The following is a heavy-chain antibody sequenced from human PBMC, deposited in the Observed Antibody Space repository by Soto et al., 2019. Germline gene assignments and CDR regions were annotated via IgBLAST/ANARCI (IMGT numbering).Heavy chain of an antibody. CDR3: ARSDYGGNSVWFDP. Sequence: QVQLQESGPGLVKPSETLSLTCSVSGGSISSYYWSWIRQPPGKGLEWIGYLYFSGSTQYNPSLTSRVTMAVDTSKNFFSLKLSSVTAADTAVYYCARSDYGGNSVWFDPWGQGTLVTVSS. CDR1: GGSISSYY. D-gene: IGHD4-17*01. CDR2: LYFSGST. V-gene: IGHV4-59*01. J-gene: IGHJ5*02.